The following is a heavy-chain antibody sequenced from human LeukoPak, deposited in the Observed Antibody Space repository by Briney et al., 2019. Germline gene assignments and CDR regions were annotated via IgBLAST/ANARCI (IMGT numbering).Heavy chain of an antibody. Sequence: GASVKVSCKASGYTFTGYYMHWVRQAPGQGLEWMGWINPNSGGTNYAQKFQGRVTMTRDTSISTAYMELSRLRSDDTAVYYCVRDFYYDSSGSGDYWGQGTLVTVSS. V-gene: IGHV1-2*02. J-gene: IGHJ4*02. CDR2: INPNSGGT. D-gene: IGHD3-22*01. CDR3: VRDFYYDSSGSGDY. CDR1: GYTFTGYY.